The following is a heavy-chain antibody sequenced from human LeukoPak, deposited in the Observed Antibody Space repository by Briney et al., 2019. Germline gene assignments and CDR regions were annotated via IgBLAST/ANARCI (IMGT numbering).Heavy chain of an antibody. CDR3: AREGGDPRWLDP. D-gene: IGHD6-25*01. Sequence: PSETLSLTFTVSGGSISSYYWTWIWQSAGKGLEWIGRINTSGRINYNPSLRSRDTMSLNTSKNQFALNLTSVTAADTAVYSCAREGGDPRWLDPWGQGTLVTVSS. V-gene: IGHV4-4*07. CDR2: INTSGRI. CDR1: GGSISSYY. J-gene: IGHJ5*02.